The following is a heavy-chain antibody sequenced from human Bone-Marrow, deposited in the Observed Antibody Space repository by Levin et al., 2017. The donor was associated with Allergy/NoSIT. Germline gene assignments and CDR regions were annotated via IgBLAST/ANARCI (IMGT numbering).Heavy chain of an antibody. Sequence: ASVKVSCKVSEYSLSDLSIHWVRQAPGKGLEWMGGFYPEDGETIYAQKFQGRVTVTEDTSINTAYMELSSLGSEDTAVYHCATEVGTGSRDAFDIWGQGTMVTVSS. CDR2: FYPEDGET. J-gene: IGHJ3*02. V-gene: IGHV1-24*01. D-gene: IGHD3-10*01. CDR3: ATEVGTGSRDAFDI. CDR1: EYSLSDLS.